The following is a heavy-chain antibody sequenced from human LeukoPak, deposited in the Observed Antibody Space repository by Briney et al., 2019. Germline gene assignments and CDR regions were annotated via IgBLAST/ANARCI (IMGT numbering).Heavy chain of an antibody. J-gene: IGHJ4*02. CDR2: ISAGGSST. Sequence: GGSLRLSCAASGFTFSSYAMSWVRQAPGKGLEWVSVISAGGSSTHYVDSVKGRFTISRDNSKNTLYLQMNSLRAEDTAVYYCAKDVVADYWGQGTLVTVPS. CDR3: AKDVVADY. CDR1: GFTFSSYA. V-gene: IGHV3-23*01. D-gene: IGHD2-15*01.